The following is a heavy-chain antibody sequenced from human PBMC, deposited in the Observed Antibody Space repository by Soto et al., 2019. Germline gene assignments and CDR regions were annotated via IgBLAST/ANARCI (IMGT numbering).Heavy chain of an antibody. CDR3: AHRRSGVTTP. Sequence: QITLKESGPTLGKPTQTLTLTCTFSVFSLSTSGVGVSWIRQPPGKALEWLALIYWNDDKGYSPSLKSRLTITKDTSKKQVVLTMSNMDAVDTATYYCAHRRSGVTTPWGQGTLVTVSS. V-gene: IGHV2-5*01. D-gene: IGHD2-15*01. CDR1: VFSLSTSGVG. J-gene: IGHJ5*02. CDR2: IYWNDDK.